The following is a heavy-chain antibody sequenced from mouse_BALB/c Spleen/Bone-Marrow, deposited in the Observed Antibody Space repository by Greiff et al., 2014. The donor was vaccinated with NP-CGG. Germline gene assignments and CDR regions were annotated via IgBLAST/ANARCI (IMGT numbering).Heavy chain of an antibody. Sequence: EVQVVESGGGLVQPGGSLKLSCAASGFTFSSYTMSWVRQTPEKRLEWVAYISNGGGSTYYPDTVKGRFTISRDNAKNTLYLQMSSLKSEDTAMYYCARRKNWVFDYWGQGTTLTVSS. CDR3: ARRKNWVFDY. CDR1: GFTFSSYT. CDR2: ISNGGGST. J-gene: IGHJ2*01. V-gene: IGHV5-12-2*01. D-gene: IGHD4-1*01.